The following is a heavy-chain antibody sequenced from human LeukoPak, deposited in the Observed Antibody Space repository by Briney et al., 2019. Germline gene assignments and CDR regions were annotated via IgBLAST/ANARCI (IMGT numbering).Heavy chain of an antibody. V-gene: IGHV3-7*01. Sequence: GGSLRLSCAASGFTFSSYWMSWVRQAPGKGLEWVANIKEDGSEKYYVDSVNGRFTISRDNAKNSLYLQMTSLRAEDTALYYCGTTVTTGRRYWGQGTLVTVSS. CDR3: GTTVTTGRRY. CDR2: IKEDGSEK. J-gene: IGHJ4*02. CDR1: GFTFSSYW. D-gene: IGHD4-17*01.